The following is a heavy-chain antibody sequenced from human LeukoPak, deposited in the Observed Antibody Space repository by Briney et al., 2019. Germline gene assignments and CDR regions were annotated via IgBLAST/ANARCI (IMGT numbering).Heavy chain of an antibody. CDR2: ISPSSGNT. CDR1: GYTFTSYY. J-gene: IGHJ5*02. V-gene: IGHV1-46*01. D-gene: IGHD4-17*01. Sequence: ASVKVSCKASGYTFTSYYMRWVRQAPEQGLEWMGIISPSSGNTNYAQKFQGRVTMTKDTSTSTVYMELSSLRSEDTDVYYCARKKMGDYRKKYPSSDPWGQETLVTVSP. CDR3: ARKKMGDYRKKYPSSDP.